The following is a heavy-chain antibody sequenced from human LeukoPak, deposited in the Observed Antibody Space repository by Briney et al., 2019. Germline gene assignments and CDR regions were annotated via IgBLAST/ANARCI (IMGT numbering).Heavy chain of an antibody. CDR1: GESLNSYY. CDR2: IYESGTT. V-gene: IGHV4-34*01. D-gene: IGHD2-15*01. J-gene: IGHJ4*02. Sequence: SSETLSLTCAVYGESLNSYYWSWVRQPPGEGLEWIGEIYESGTTKHNPSLKSRVAISMVPSKQQFSLRLSSVTAADTAVYYCARGAWATRLASWGLGTPVIVSS. CDR3: ARGAWATRLAS.